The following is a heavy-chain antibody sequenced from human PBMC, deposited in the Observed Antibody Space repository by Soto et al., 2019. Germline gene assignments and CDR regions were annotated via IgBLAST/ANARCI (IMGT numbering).Heavy chain of an antibody. D-gene: IGHD2-15*01. Sequence: PSETLYLTCTVSGGSISSYYWSWIRQPPGKGLEWIGYIYYSGSTNYNPSLKSRVTISVDTSKNQFSLKLSSVTAADTAVYYCARRYGGTFDYWGQGTLVTVSS. CDR3: ARRYGGTFDY. CDR1: GGSISSYY. V-gene: IGHV4-59*08. CDR2: IYYSGST. J-gene: IGHJ4*02.